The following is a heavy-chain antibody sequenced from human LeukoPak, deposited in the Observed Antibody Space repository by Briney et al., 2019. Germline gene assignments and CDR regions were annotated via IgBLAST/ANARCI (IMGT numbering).Heavy chain of an antibody. CDR2: ISSSGSTI. CDR1: GFTFSDYY. Sequence: GGSLRLSCAASGFTFSDYYMSWIRQAPGKGLEWVSYISSSGSTIYYADSVKGRFTISRDNSKNTLYLQMNSLRAEDTAVYYCARDKPPPSYYYDSSGYYVDAFDIWGQGTMVTVSS. V-gene: IGHV3-11*04. D-gene: IGHD3-22*01. CDR3: ARDKPPPSYYYDSSGYYVDAFDI. J-gene: IGHJ3*02.